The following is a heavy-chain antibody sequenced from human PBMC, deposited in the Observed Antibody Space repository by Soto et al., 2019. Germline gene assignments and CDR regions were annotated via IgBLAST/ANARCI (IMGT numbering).Heavy chain of an antibody. CDR1: GFTFSDYY. V-gene: IGHV3-11*01. J-gene: IGHJ6*03. CDR3: ARDVMNDFWSGCYYYYYYMDV. D-gene: IGHD3-3*01. CDR2: ISSSGSTI. Sequence: EQLVESGGGLVKPGGSLRLSCAASGFTFSDYYMSWIRQAPGKGLEWVSYISSSGSTIYYADSVKGRFTISRDNAKNSLYLQMNSLRAEYTAVYYCARDVMNDFWSGCYYYYYYMDVWGKGTTVTVSS.